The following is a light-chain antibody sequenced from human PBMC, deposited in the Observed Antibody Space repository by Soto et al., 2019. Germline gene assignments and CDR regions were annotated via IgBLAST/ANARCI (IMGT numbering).Light chain of an antibody. CDR1: SSNIGRNI. J-gene: IGLJ3*02. CDR3: AAWDDSPNGWV. Sequence: QSVSSQPPSASGTPGQRVTISCSGGSSNIGRNIVNWYQQLPGTAPTIVICNNDQRPSGVPDRFSGSKSGTSASLAISGLQSEDEADYYCAAWDDSPNGWVFGGGTKLTVL. CDR2: NND. V-gene: IGLV1-44*01.